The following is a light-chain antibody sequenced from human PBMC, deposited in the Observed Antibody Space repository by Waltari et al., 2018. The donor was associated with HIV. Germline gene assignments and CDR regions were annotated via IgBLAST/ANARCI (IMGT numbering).Light chain of an antibody. CDR3: QQSFNGVT. V-gene: IGKV1-39*01. CDR2: AAS. CDR1: QASSTY. Sequence: DIQMTQSPSSLSASLGDQVLIPCRASQASSTYVNWYQQKPGRAPHLLIYAASTLQSGVPSRFSGDSSGTDFTLTINGLQPEDFATYYCQQSFNGVTFGPGTKVYV. J-gene: IGKJ3*01.